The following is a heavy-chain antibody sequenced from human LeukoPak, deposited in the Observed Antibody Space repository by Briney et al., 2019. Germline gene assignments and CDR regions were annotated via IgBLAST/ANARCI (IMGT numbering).Heavy chain of an antibody. D-gene: IGHD3-22*01. J-gene: IGHJ4*02. CDR3: ARYYDSTGSFDY. CDR1: GDSVSRSSYY. V-gene: IGHV4-61*01. CDR2: IYYIGST. Sequence: PSETLSLTCTVSGDSVSRSSYYWTWVRQPPGKGLEWIGYIYYIGSTNYNPSLKSRLTTSVDTSKNQCSLRLSSVIAADTAVYYCARYYDSTGSFDYWGQGTLVTVSP.